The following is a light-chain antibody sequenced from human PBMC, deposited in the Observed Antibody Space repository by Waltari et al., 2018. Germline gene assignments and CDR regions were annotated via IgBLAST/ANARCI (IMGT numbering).Light chain of an antibody. CDR3: QQRRNWPPLT. V-gene: IGKV3-11*01. CDR1: EDVSIY. J-gene: IGKJ4*01. Sequence: ETVLTQSPATLSLSPGDSATLSCRASEDVSIYLAWYQQKPGQAPRLLIYDASNRATGIPARFSGSGSGTDFTLTISSLEPEDFALYYCQQRRNWPPLTFGGGTKVE. CDR2: DAS.